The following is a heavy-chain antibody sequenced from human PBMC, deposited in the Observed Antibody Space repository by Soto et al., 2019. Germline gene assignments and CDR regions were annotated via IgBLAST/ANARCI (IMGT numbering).Heavy chain of an antibody. V-gene: IGHV4-61*01. CDR1: GGSVSSTSYY. CDR2: MYYSGST. CDR3: ARARGYTYGYVPFDY. Sequence: QVQLQESGPGLVKPSETLSLTCTVSGGSVSSTSYYWGWVRQPPGKGLEWIGYMYYSGSTNYNPSLKSRVTISVDTSKNQFSLKLRSVTAADTAVYYCARARGYTYGYVPFDYWGQGTLVTVSS. D-gene: IGHD5-18*01. J-gene: IGHJ4*02.